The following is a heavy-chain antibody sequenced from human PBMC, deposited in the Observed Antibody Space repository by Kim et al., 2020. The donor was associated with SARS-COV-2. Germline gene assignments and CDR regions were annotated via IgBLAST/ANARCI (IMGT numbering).Heavy chain of an antibody. J-gene: IGHJ3*02. CDR3: ARHTDYEGAFDI. CDR2: IYYSGST. D-gene: IGHD4-17*01. CDR1: GGSISSSSYY. Sequence: SETLSLTCTVSGGSISSSSYYWGWIRQPPGKGLEWIGSIYYSGSTYYNPSLKSRVTISVDTSKNQFSLKLSSVTAADTAVYYCARHTDYEGAFDIWGQGTMVTVSS. V-gene: IGHV4-39*01.